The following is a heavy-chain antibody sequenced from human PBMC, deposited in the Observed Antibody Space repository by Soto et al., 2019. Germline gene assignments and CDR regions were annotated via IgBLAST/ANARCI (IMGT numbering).Heavy chain of an antibody. J-gene: IGHJ3*02. CDR1: GFTFRSFG. D-gene: IGHD1-26*01. CDR2: ISYDGTNK. V-gene: IGHV3-30*18. CDR3: AKVLPATGIEGGGDAFDI. Sequence: HPVGSLRLSCAASGFTFRSFGTHWIRQAPGKGLEWVALISYDGTNKYYADSVRGRFTISRDNSKNTLYLEMNTLRVEDTAVYYCAKVLPATGIEGGGDAFDIWGQGTMVTVSS.